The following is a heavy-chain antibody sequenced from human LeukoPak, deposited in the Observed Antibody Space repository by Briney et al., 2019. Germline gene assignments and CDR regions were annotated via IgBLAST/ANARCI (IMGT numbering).Heavy chain of an antibody. CDR3: ARDRVGQQLVGRKYYYYYMDV. CDR2: IYYSGNT. Sequence: PSETLSLTCTVSGDSISSSNSYWGWIRQPPGKGLEWIGSIYYSGNTYYNASLKSRVTISVDTSKNQFSLKLTSVTAADTAVYYCARDRVGQQLVGRKYYYYYMDVWGKGTTVTISS. D-gene: IGHD6-13*01. V-gene: IGHV4-39*07. CDR1: GDSISSSNSY. J-gene: IGHJ6*03.